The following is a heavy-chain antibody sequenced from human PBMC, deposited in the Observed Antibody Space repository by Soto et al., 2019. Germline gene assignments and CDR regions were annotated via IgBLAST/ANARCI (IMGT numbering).Heavy chain of an antibody. D-gene: IGHD3-22*01. Sequence: ASETLSLTCTVSGDSISSYYWNWIRQSPGKELEWIGYVSFSGSTSYNPSLKGRVTISVDTSKNQFSLKLSSVTAADTAVYYCARSREMYYYDSSGYYAHWGQGTLVT. J-gene: IGHJ4*02. CDR3: ARSREMYYYDSSGYYAH. CDR2: VSFSGST. V-gene: IGHV4-59*01. CDR1: GDSISSYY.